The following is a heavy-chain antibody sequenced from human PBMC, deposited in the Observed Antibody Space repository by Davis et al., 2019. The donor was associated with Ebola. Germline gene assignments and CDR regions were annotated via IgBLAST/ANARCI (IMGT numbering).Heavy chain of an antibody. V-gene: IGHV1-18*01. CDR1: GYTFTTYA. J-gene: IGHJ4*02. D-gene: IGHD3-16*02. CDR3: ARSPLGEFSGRYFDS. Sequence: ASVKVSCKASGYTFTTYAISWVRQAPGQGLEWMGWITPHNGNTNYAQKLQGRVILTTETPTNTAYMELRSLRSDDTAVYYCARSPLGEFSGRYFDSWGQGTLVTVSS. CDR2: ITPHNGNT.